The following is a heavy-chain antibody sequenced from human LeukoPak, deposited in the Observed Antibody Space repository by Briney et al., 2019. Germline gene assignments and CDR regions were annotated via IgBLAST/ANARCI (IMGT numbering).Heavy chain of an antibody. CDR1: GFTFSSYS. V-gene: IGHV3-21*01. Sequence: GGSLRLSCAASGFTFSSYSMNWVRQAQGKGLEWVSSISSSSSYIYYADSVKGRFTISRDNAKTSLYLQMNSLRAEDTAVYYCARDLNGEMATIRDGDYWGHGSLVSVSS. CDR3: ARDLNGEMATIRDGDY. J-gene: IGHJ4*01. D-gene: IGHD5-24*01. CDR2: ISSSSSYI.